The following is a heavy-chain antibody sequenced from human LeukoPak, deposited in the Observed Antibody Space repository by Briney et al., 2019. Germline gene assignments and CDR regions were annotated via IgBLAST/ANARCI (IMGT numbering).Heavy chain of an antibody. CDR1: GFTFDDYG. V-gene: IGHV3-20*04. CDR3: AREPSWYYYDSSGDTGY. J-gene: IGHJ4*02. D-gene: IGHD3-22*01. Sequence: PGGSLRLSCAASGFTFDDYGMSWVRQAPGKGLEWVSGINWNGGSTGYADSVKGRFTISRDNAKNSLYLQMNSLRAEDTAVYYCAREPSWYYYDSSGDTGYWGQGTLVTVSS. CDR2: INWNGGST.